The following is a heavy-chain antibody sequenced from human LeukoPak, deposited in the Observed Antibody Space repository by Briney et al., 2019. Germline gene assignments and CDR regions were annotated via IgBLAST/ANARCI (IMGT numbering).Heavy chain of an antibody. D-gene: IGHD1-26*01. Sequence: SETLSLTCTVSGGSISSSSYYWGWIRQPPGKGLEWIGSIYYNGSTYYNPSLKSRVTISVDKSKNQFSLKLSSVTAADTAVYYCARDLGGRPSGAFDIWGQGTMVTVS. J-gene: IGHJ3*02. CDR3: ARDLGGRPSGAFDI. CDR1: GGSISSSSYY. V-gene: IGHV4-39*07. CDR2: IYYNGST.